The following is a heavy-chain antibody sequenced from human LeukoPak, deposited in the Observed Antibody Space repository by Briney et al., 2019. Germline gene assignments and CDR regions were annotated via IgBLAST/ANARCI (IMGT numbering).Heavy chain of an antibody. CDR2: IYYTGNT. CDR3: ARLSNYGGHSAHFDY. CDR1: GDSLSTTSYF. V-gene: IGHV4-39*02. D-gene: IGHD4-23*01. Sequence: KPSETLSLTCIVSGDSLSTTSYFWGWIRQPPGKGLEYIGNIYYTGNTYYNPSLRSRVTMSVDTSKNHFSLNLTSVTAADTAVYYCARLSNYGGHSAHFDYWGQGTLVTVSS. J-gene: IGHJ4*02.